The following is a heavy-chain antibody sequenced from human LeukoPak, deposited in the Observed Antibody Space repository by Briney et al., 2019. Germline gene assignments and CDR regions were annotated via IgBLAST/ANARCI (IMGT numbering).Heavy chain of an antibody. CDR3: ARDLWQQWLVQDY. J-gene: IGHJ4*02. V-gene: IGHV3-7*01. CDR1: GFIFSSYW. CDR2: IKQDGSEK. Sequence: GGSLRLSCAASGFIFSSYWMSWVRQAPGKGLEWVANIKQDGSEKYYVDSVKGRLTISRDNAKNSLYLQMNSLRAEDTAVYYCARDLWQQWLVQDYWGQGTLVTVSS. D-gene: IGHD6-19*01.